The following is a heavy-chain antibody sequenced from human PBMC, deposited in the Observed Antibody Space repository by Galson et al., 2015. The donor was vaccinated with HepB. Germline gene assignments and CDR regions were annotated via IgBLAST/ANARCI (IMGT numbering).Heavy chain of an antibody. Sequence: SLRLSCAASGFTFSDYYMSWIRQAPGKGLEWVSYISSSSSYTNYADSVKGRFTISRDNAKNSLYLQMNSLRAEDTAVYYCARDRIAANYYDSRDYADDAFDIWGQGTMVTVSS. CDR3: ARDRIAANYYDSRDYADDAFDI. D-gene: IGHD3-22*01. CDR1: GFTFSDYY. CDR2: ISSSSSYT. J-gene: IGHJ3*02. V-gene: IGHV3-11*06.